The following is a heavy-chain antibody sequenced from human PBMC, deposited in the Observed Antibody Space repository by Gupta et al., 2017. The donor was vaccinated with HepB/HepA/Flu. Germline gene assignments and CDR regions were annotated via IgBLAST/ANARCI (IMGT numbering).Heavy chain of an antibody. D-gene: IGHD3-3*01. CDR3: AHRRDDVWSGGMDV. CDR2: IYWDDDK. V-gene: IGHV2-5*02. J-gene: IGHJ6*02. Sequence: QITLKESGPTLVKPTQTLTLTCTFSGFSLSTSGVGVGWIRQPPGKALEWLALIYWDDDKRYSPSLKSRLTITKDTSKNQVVLTMTNMDPVDTATYYCAHRRDDVWSGGMDVWGQGTTVTVSS. CDR1: GFSLSTSGVG.